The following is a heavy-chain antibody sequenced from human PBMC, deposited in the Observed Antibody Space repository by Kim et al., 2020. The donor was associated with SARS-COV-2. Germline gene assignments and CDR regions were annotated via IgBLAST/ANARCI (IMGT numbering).Heavy chain of an antibody. CDR3: AKLSL. V-gene: IGHV3-23*01. CDR2: SGSDGST. J-gene: IGHJ4*02. Sequence: SGSDGSTYYADSVKGRFTISRDNSKNTLYLQMNSLRAEDTAVYYCAKLSLWGQGTLVTVSS.